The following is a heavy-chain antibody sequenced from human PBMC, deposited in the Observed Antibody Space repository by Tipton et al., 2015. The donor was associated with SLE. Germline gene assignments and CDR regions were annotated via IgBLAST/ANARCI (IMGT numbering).Heavy chain of an antibody. Sequence: SLRLSCAASGFTFSSYGMHWVRQAPGKGLEWVAFIRYDGSNKYYADSVKGRFTISRDNSKNTLYLQMNSLRAEDTAVYYCARDSSDWYYFDYWGQGTLVTVSS. D-gene: IGHD6-19*01. V-gene: IGHV3-30*02. CDR1: GFTFSSYG. CDR3: ARDSSDWYYFDY. CDR2: IRYDGSNK. J-gene: IGHJ4*02.